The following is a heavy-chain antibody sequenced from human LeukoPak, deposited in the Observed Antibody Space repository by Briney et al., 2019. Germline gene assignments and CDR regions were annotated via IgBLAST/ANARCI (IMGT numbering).Heavy chain of an antibody. CDR2: ISSSGSTI. CDR3: ARSHRIHYYYGSGSSQYYFDY. Sequence: PGGSLRLSCAASGFTFSSYEMNWVRQAPGKGLEWVSYISSSGSTIYYADSVKGRFTISRDNAKNSLYLQMNSLRAEDTAVYYCARSHRIHYYYGSGSSQYYFDYWGQGTLVTVSS. V-gene: IGHV3-48*03. CDR1: GFTFSSYE. J-gene: IGHJ4*02. D-gene: IGHD3-10*01.